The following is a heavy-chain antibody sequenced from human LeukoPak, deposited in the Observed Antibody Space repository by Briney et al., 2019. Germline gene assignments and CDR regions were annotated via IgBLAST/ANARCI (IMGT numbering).Heavy chain of an antibody. D-gene: IGHD3-16*02. CDR2: MNPNSGNT. V-gene: IGHV1-8*02. CDR1: GYTFTGYY. CDR3: ARVYRYGDY. J-gene: IGHJ4*02. Sequence: ASVKVSCKASGYTFTGYYMHWVRQAPGQGLEWMGWMNPNSGNTGYAQKFQGRVTMTRNTSISTAYMELSSLRSEDTAVYYCARVYRYGDYWGQGTLVTVSS.